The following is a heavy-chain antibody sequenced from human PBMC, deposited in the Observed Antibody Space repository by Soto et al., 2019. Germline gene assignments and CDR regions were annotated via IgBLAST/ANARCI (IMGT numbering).Heavy chain of an antibody. CDR3: AREDIVVVPAAPPDV. Sequence: ASVKVSCKASGYTFTGYYMHWVRQAPGQGLEWMGWINPNSGGTNYAQKFQGRVTMTRDTSISTAYMELSRLRSDDTAVYYCAREDIVVVPAAPPDVWGQGTTVTVSS. J-gene: IGHJ6*02. D-gene: IGHD2-2*01. CDR2: INPNSGGT. CDR1: GYTFTGYY. V-gene: IGHV1-2*02.